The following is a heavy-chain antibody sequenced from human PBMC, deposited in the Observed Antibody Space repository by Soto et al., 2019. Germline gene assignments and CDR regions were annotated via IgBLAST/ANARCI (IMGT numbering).Heavy chain of an antibody. CDR3: VRQGIGFLHGLVDV. Sequence: QVQVQQSGPGLVKPSETLSLTCTVSSGPSKSHNWGWIRQPPGRGLEWIGYVYDTWSTSYNPSLKGRVTVAADTSTNLISLKLRFVTAADTAVYYCVRQGIGFLHGLVDVWGQGTTVIVSS. CDR2: VYDTWST. CDR1: SGPSKSHN. V-gene: IGHV4-59*08. D-gene: IGHD3-10*01. J-gene: IGHJ6*01.